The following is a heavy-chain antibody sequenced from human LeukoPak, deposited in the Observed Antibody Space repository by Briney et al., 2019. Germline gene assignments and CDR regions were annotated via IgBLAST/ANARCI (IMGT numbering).Heavy chain of an antibody. Sequence: SETLSLTCAVSVYSITSSSWWGWIRQPPGKGLEWIGYIYHSGTTYYNPSLQSRVTMSVDTSKNQFSLKLSSVTAVDTAVYYCARKENVRYYFDYWGQGTLVTVSS. J-gene: IGHJ4*02. V-gene: IGHV4-28*01. D-gene: IGHD3-10*02. CDR3: ARKENVRYYFDY. CDR1: VYSITSSSW. CDR2: IYHSGTT.